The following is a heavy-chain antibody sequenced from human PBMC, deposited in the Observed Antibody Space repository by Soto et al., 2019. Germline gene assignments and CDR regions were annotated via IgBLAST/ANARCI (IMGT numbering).Heavy chain of an antibody. Sequence: QVQLQESGPGLVKPSETLSLTCTVSGGSISSYYWSWIRQPPGKGLEWIGYIYYSGSTNYNPSLKSRVTISVDTTKNQFPLKLSSVNAADTAVYYCARGTAVTEDVTYYYGMDVWSQGTTDTVSS. CDR1: GGSISSYY. D-gene: IGHD2-21*02. J-gene: IGHJ6*02. CDR3: ARGTAVTEDVTYYYGMDV. V-gene: IGHV4-59*01. CDR2: IYYSGST.